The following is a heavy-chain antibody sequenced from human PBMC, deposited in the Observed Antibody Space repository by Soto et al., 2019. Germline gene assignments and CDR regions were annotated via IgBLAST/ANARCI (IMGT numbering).Heavy chain of an antibody. CDR1: GFTFSSYG. CDR3: ARDCSSGEGFDF. D-gene: IGHD7-27*01. Sequence: QVQLVESGGGVVQPGRSLRLSCAASGFTFSSYGMHWVRQAPGKGLEWMAVIWYDGNSKDYGDSVRGRFTVSRDNSKNTLYLQMDSLRAEDTAVYYCARDCSSGEGFDFWGQGTLVTFSS. CDR2: IWYDGNSK. J-gene: IGHJ4*02. V-gene: IGHV3-33*01.